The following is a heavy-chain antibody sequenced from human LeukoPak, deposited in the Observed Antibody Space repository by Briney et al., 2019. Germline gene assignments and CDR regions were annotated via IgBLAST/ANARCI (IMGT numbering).Heavy chain of an antibody. Sequence: SETLSLTCTVSGGSISSGGYYWSWIRQPPGKGLEWIGYIYHSGSTYYNPSLKSRVTISVDRSKNQFSLKLSSVTAADTAVYYCARAERVTPYGDYVPNRGGFRYWGQGTLVTVSS. J-gene: IGHJ4*02. V-gene: IGHV4-30-2*01. CDR2: IYHSGST. CDR1: GGSISSGGYY. D-gene: IGHD4-17*01. CDR3: ARAERVTPYGDYVPNRGGFRY.